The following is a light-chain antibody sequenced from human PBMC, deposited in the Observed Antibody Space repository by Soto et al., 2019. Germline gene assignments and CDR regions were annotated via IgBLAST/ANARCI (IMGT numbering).Light chain of an antibody. J-gene: IGLJ3*02. CDR2: DVN. CDR1: SSDVGGYNY. Sequence: QSALTQPRSVSGFPGQSVAISCTGTSSDVGGYNYVSWYQQHSGEAPKLMFYDVNKRPSGVPDRFSGSKSGNTASLTISGLQAEDEADYYCSSYAGSYTWVFGGGTKLTVL. V-gene: IGLV2-11*01. CDR3: SSYAGSYTWV.